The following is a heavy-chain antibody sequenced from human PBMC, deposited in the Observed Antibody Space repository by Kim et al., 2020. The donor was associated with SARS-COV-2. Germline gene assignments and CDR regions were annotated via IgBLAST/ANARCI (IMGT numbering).Heavy chain of an antibody. CDR2: T. D-gene: IGHD6-25*01. V-gene: IGHV3-72*01. Sequence: TVYTPTVKGRCTISSEDSGNTLYLQMNSLKTEETAVYYCARDTAAAMDVWGRGTTVTVSS. J-gene: IGHJ6*02. CDR3: ARDTAAAMDV.